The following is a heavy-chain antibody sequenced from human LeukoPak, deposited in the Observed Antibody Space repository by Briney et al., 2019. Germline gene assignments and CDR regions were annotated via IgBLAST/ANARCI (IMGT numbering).Heavy chain of an antibody. Sequence: PSETLSLTCTVSGGSISSHFWSWIRQPPGKGLEWVGHMSYSGITNYNPSLKSRVTISVDTSKNQFSLKLTSVPAADTAVYYCARVPLPNYDFWSGFTAFDVWGQGTMVTVSS. CDR1: GGSISSHF. CDR3: ARVPLPNYDFWSGFTAFDV. V-gene: IGHV4-59*11. J-gene: IGHJ3*01. CDR2: MSYSGIT. D-gene: IGHD3-3*01.